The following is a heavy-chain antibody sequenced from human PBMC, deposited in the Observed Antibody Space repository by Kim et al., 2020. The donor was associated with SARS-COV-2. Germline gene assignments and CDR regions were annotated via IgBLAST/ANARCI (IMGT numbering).Heavy chain of an antibody. D-gene: IGHD5-12*01. CDR1: GFRFSAYW. J-gene: IGHJ4*01. CDR3: ARVAYRTDGYNSYFDL. CDR2: TKTDGSST. V-gene: IGHV3-74*01. Sequence: GGSLRLSCAASGFRFSAYWMHWVRQAPGKGLVWVSRTKTDGSSTNYADSVKGRFTISRDNAKNTLYLQMNSLRAEDTALYYCARVAYRTDGYNSYFDLWG.